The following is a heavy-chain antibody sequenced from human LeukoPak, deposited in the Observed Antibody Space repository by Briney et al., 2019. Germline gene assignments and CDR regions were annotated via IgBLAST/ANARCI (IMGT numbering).Heavy chain of an antibody. Sequence: GGSLRLSCAASGFTFDDYGLSWVRQAPGKGLEWVSTINWNGGSTGYADSVKGRFTISRDNAKNSLYLQMNSLRAEDTAVYYCASGGGGDRLYYYYMDVWGKGTTVTVSS. D-gene: IGHD4-17*01. J-gene: IGHJ6*03. CDR2: INWNGGST. V-gene: IGHV3-20*04. CDR1: GFTFDDYG. CDR3: ASGGGGDRLYYYYMDV.